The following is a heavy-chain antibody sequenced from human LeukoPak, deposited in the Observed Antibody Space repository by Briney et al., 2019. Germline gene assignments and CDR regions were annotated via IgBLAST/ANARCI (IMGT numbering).Heavy chain of an antibody. V-gene: IGHV4-61*01. CDR2: IYYSGST. CDR1: GGTISSSSYY. Sequence: PSETLSLTCTVSGGTISSSSYYWSWIRQPPGKGLEWIGYIYYSGSTNYNPSLKSRVTISVDTSKNQFSLKLSSVTAADTAVYYCASQTYYYGSGSVGFFDHWGQGTLVTVSS. D-gene: IGHD3-10*01. J-gene: IGHJ5*02. CDR3: ASQTYYYGSGSVGFFDH.